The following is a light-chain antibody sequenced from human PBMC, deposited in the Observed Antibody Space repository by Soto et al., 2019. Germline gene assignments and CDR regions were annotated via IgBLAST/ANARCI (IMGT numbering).Light chain of an antibody. Sequence: DIQLPQSPSFMSASIGDRVTITCRASQGISSYLAWYQQKPGKAPKLLIYAASTLQSGVPSRFSGSGSGTEFTLTISSLQPEDFATYYCQQLNSHPRTFGPGTKVDIK. CDR3: QQLNSHPRT. V-gene: IGKV1-9*01. CDR1: QGISSY. CDR2: AAS. J-gene: IGKJ3*01.